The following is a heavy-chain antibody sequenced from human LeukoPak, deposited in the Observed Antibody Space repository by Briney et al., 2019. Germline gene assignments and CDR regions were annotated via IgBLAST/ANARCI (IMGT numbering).Heavy chain of an antibody. D-gene: IGHD6-19*01. CDR3: ARAYSSGWYYFDY. J-gene: IGHJ4*02. CDR2: IYTSGST. CDR1: GGSISSGSYY. Sequence: NTSETLSLTCTVSGGSISSGSYYWSWIRQPAGKGLEWIRRIYTSGSTNYNPSLKSRVTISVDTSKNQFSLKLSSVTAADTAVYYCARAYSSGWYYFDYWGQGTLVTVSS. V-gene: IGHV4-61*02.